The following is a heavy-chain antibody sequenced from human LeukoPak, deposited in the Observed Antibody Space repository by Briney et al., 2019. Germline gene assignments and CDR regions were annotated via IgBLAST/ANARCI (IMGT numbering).Heavy chain of an antibody. CDR1: GYTFTNYG. J-gene: IGHJ4*02. Sequence: ASVKVSCKASGYTFTNYGIYWVRQAPGQGLEWMAWISAYNGNTNYAQKLQGRVTVTTDTSTSTAYMELRSLRSDDTAVYYRARDLEQQFIDYWGQGTLVTVSS. D-gene: IGHD6-13*01. CDR2: ISAYNGNT. CDR3: ARDLEQQFIDY. V-gene: IGHV1-18*01.